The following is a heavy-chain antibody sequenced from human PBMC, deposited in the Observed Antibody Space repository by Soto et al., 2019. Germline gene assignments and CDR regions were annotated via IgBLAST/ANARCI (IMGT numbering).Heavy chain of an antibody. D-gene: IGHD6-13*01. J-gene: IGHJ1*01. CDR2: ISYDGNEQ. V-gene: IGHV3-30-3*01. CDR1: GFIFSNYA. CDR3: ARDLRPGAAPWQEYFQY. Sequence: QVLLVESGGGVVQPGRSLRLSCAASGFIFSNYAMQWVRQAPGKGLEWVAAISYDGNEQYYADSVKGRFTISRDNSKLYLPRNSLRGDDTAVYHCARDLRPGAAPWQEYFQYWGQGTRVTVSS.